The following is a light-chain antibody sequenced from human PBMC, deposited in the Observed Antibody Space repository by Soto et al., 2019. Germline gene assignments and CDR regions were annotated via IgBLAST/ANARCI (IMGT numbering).Light chain of an antibody. CDR2: DAS. CDR3: QQRSSWPLT. CDR1: QSVSSY. J-gene: IGKJ4*01. V-gene: IGKV3-11*01. Sequence: EIVLTQSPGTLSLSPGERASLSCRASQSVSSYLAWYQQKPGQAPRLLIYDASNRDTGIPARFSGSGSGTDFTLTISRLQSEDFSVYYCQQRSSWPLTFGGGTKVDIK.